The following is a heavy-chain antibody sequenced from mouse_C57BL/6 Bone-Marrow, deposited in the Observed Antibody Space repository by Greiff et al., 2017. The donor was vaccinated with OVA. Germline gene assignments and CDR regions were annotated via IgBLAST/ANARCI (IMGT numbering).Heavy chain of an antibody. D-gene: IGHD1-1*01. CDR1: GFSLTSYA. CDR2: IWTGGGT. V-gene: IGHV2-9-1*01. J-gene: IGHJ3*01. Sequence: VKVVESGPGLVAPSQSLSITCTVSGFSLTSYAISWVRQPPGKGLEWLGVIWTGGGTHYNSALKSRLSISKDNSKSQVFLKMNSLQTDDTTRYYWARTLLLRYQAWCAYWGQGTLVTVSA. CDR3: ARTLLLRYQAWCAY.